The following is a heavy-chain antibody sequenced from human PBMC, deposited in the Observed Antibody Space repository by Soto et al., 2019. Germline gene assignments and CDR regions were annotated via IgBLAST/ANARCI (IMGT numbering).Heavy chain of an antibody. D-gene: IGHD5-12*01. Sequence: ESGGGVVQPGRSVRLSCAASGFTFNKYGLHWVRQAPGKGLEWITVISYDGSDKYYADSVKGRFTISRDNSKNTLYLQMHSLRVEDTAIYYCAKGQIVATGRGYYGMDVWGQGTTVTVSS. CDR3: AKGQIVATGRGYYGMDV. CDR1: GFTFNKYG. J-gene: IGHJ6*02. CDR2: ISYDGSDK. V-gene: IGHV3-30*18.